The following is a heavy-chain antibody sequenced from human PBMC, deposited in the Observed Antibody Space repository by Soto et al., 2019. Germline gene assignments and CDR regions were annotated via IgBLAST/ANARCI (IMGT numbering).Heavy chain of an antibody. CDR3: ARVGGYTYYYDSSGSKFDY. CDR1: GFSFRKYA. V-gene: IGHV3-23*01. CDR2: ISGSGGSGRG. J-gene: IGHJ4*02. D-gene: IGHD3-22*01. Sequence: HPGGSLRLSCVGSGFSFRKYAMNWVRQAPGKGLEWVSGISGSGGSGRGFYADPVKGRFTISRDNAKNSLYLQMNSLRAEDTAVYYCARVGGYTYYYDSSGSKFDYWGQGTLVTVSS.